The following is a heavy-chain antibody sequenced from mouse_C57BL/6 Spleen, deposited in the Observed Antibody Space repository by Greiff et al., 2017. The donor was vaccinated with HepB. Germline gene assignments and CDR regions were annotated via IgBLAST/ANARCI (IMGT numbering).Heavy chain of an antibody. D-gene: IGHD1-1*01. CDR2: ISSGSSTI. J-gene: IGHJ2*01. CDR1: GFTFSDYG. Sequence: EVQLVESGGGLVKPGGSLKLSCAASGFTFSDYGMHWVRQAPEKGLEWVAYISSGSSTIYYADTVKGRFTISRDNAKNTLFLQMTSLRSEDTAMYYCARSLYYYGSNYFDYWGQGTTLTVSS. V-gene: IGHV5-17*01. CDR3: ARSLYYYGSNYFDY.